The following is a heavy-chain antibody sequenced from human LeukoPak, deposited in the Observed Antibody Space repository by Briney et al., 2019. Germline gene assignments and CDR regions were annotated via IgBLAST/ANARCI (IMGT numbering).Heavy chain of an antibody. CDR2: ISYDGSNK. D-gene: IGHD5-12*01. CDR1: GFTFSSYG. J-gene: IGHJ4*02. Sequence: GRSLRLSCAASGFTFSSYGMHWVRQAPGKGLEWVAVISYDGSNKYYADSVKGRFTISRDNSKNTLYLQMNSLRAEDTAVYYCAKSSRGYSGYEHYWGQGTLVTVSS. CDR3: AKSSRGYSGYEHY. V-gene: IGHV3-30*18.